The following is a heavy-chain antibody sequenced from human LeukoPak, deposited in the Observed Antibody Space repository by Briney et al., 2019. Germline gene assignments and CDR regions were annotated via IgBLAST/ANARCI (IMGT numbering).Heavy chain of an antibody. CDR3: ARVANQTFDI. J-gene: IGHJ3*02. CDR1: GYTFTRYY. Sequence: ASVKVSCKASGYTFTRYYMHWVRQAPGQGLEWTGIINPSGGSTSYAQKFQGRVTMTRDTSTSTVYMELSSLRSEDTAVYYCARVANQTFDIWGQGTMVTVSS. D-gene: IGHD2-21*01. V-gene: IGHV1-46*01. CDR2: INPSGGST.